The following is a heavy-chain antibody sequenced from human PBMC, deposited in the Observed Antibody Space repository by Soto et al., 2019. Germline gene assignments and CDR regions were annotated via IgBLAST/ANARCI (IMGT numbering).Heavy chain of an antibody. CDR3: AREGPHYYDSSGYYSGYYYGMDV. V-gene: IGHV3-21*01. Sequence: LRLSCAASGFTFSSYSMNWVRQAPGKGLEWVSSISSSSSYIYYADSVKGRFTISRDNAKNSLYLQMNSLRAEDTALYYCAREGPHYYDSSGYYSGYYYGMDVWGQGTTVTVSS. J-gene: IGHJ6*02. CDR1: GFTFSSYS. CDR2: ISSSSSYI. D-gene: IGHD3-22*01.